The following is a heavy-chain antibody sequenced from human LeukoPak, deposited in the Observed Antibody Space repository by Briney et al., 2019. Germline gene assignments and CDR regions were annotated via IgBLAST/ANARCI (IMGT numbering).Heavy chain of an antibody. CDR1: GFTVSSNY. CDR3: ARDREYYYDSSGYLQPYYYGMDV. CDR2: IYSGGST. D-gene: IGHD3-22*01. Sequence: GGSLRLSCVASGFTVSSNYMSWVRQAPGKGLEWVSVIYSGGSTYYADSVKGRFTISRDNSKNTLCLQMNSLRAEDTAVYYCARDREYYYDSSGYLQPYYYGMDVWGQGTTVTVSS. V-gene: IGHV3-53*01. J-gene: IGHJ6*02.